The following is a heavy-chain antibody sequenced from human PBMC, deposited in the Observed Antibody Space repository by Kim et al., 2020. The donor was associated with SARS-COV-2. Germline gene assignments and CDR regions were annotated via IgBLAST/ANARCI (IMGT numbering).Heavy chain of an antibody. CDR3: AKGVINSGFDY. V-gene: IGHV3-23*01. D-gene: IGHD1-26*01. CDR2: IRRDGTMT. J-gene: IGHJ4*02. Sequence: GGSLRLSCVASGFTFSTSPMGWVRQAPGKGLEWVSRIRRDGTMTYYVDSVKGRVTMSSDKSKNMLYLHMNSLRVDDTAVYYCAKGVINSGFDYWGLGTQVIIS. CDR1: GFTFSTSP.